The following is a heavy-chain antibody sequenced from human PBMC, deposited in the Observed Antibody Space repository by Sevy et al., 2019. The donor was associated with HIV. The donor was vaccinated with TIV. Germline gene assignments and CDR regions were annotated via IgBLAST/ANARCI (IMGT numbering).Heavy chain of an antibody. J-gene: IGHJ3*02. D-gene: IGHD1-26*01. Sequence: GGSLRLSCAASGFTFSSYAMHWVRQAPGKGLEWVAVISYDGSNKYYADSVKGRFTISRDNSKNTLHLQMNSLRAEDTAVYYCARDFSGGSYYRAPHAFDIWGQGTMVTVS. V-gene: IGHV3-30-3*01. CDR2: ISYDGSNK. CDR3: ARDFSGGSYYRAPHAFDI. CDR1: GFTFSSYA.